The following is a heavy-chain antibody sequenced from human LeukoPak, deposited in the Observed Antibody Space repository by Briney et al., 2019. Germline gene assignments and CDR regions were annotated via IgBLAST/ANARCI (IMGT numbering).Heavy chain of an antibody. V-gene: IGHV3-23*01. CDR1: GFTFSSHD. Sequence: GGSLRLSRAACGFTFSSHDKSWVRQAPGKGVEWVSGISGSGGSTYYTDSVQGRFTISRDNSKNTLYLQMSSLRAEDTAVYYCVKDSYGLDVWGQGTMVTVSS. CDR3: VKDSYGLDV. J-gene: IGHJ6*02. CDR2: ISGSGGST.